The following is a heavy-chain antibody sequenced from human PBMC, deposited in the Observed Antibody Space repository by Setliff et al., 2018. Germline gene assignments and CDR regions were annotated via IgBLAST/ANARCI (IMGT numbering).Heavy chain of an antibody. CDR2: IWDDGGNK. Sequence: GGSLRLSCAASGFTFSTYRMHWVRQAPGKGLEWVAVIWDDGGNKYHADSVKGRFTISRDNSKNTLYLQMNSLRVEDTAVYYCVGDYQLLFWGQGVLVTVSS. J-gene: IGHJ4*02. D-gene: IGHD2-21*01. CDR3: VGDYQLLF. CDR1: GFTFSTYR. V-gene: IGHV3-33*08.